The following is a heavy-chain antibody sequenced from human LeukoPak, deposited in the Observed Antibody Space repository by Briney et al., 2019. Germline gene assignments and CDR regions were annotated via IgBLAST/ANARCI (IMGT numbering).Heavy chain of an antibody. CDR1: GFTSGSYG. V-gene: IGHV3-30*18. J-gene: IGHJ4*02. CDR3: AKDRYSYAFEYSDS. Sequence: GGSLRLSCEASGFTSGSYGMHWVRQAPGKGLDWVAVISNDGSKKYYADSVKGRFTISRDNSKNTLSLQVSSLRTEDTAVYYCAKDRYSYAFEYSDSWGQGTLVTVSS. D-gene: IGHD5-18*01. CDR2: ISNDGSKK.